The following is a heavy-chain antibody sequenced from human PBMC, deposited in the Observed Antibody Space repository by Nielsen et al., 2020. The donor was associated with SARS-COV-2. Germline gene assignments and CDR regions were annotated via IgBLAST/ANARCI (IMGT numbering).Heavy chain of an antibody. CDR3: VKPSGVKVESLPGANRDYV. V-gene: IGHV3-64D*08. J-gene: IGHJ3*01. CDR1: GFTFSAYA. D-gene: IGHD2-2*01. Sequence: GESLKISCSASGFTFSAYAMQWVRQAPGKGLEYVSVINNNGVITYYIDSVKGRFTIFRDNSRNTLYLQMTSLQSDDTAVYYCVKPSGVKVESLPGANRDYVWGQGTMVTVSS. CDR2: INNNGVIT.